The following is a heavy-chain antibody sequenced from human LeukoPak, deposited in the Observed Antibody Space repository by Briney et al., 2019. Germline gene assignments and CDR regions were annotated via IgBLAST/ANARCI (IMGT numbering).Heavy chain of an antibody. CDR1: GGSLNSYY. CDR3: ARAVVGARFDY. CDR2: IYYSGST. D-gene: IGHD2-15*01. V-gene: IGHV4-59*01. Sequence: SETLSLTCYVSGGSLNSYYWHWIRQPPRKGLEWIGYIYYSGSTNYNPSLKSRLTISVDTSKNQFSLKLSSVTAADTAVYYCARAVVGARFDYWGQGTLSPSPQ. J-gene: IGHJ4*02.